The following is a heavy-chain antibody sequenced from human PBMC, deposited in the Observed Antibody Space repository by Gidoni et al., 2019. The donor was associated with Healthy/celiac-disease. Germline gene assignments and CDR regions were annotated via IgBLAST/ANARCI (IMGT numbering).Heavy chain of an antibody. Sequence: QVQLQDSGPGLVTPSQTLSLTCPFSRGSISSGGYYWSWIRQHPGKGLEWIGYIYYSGSTYYNPSLKSRVTISVDTSKNQFSLKLSSVTAADTAVYYCAGYSYGYTGPDYWGQGTLVTVSS. D-gene: IGHD5-18*01. V-gene: IGHV4-31*03. CDR2: IYYSGST. CDR1: RGSISSGGYY. CDR3: AGYSYGYTGPDY. J-gene: IGHJ4*02.